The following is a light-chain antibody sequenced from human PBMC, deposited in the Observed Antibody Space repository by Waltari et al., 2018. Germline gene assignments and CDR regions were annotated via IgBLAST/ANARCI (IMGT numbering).Light chain of an antibody. V-gene: IGKV3-20*01. CDR3: QHYVSLPVT. CDR1: QSVSRAF. J-gene: IGKJ1*01. CDR2: GAS. Sequence: EIVLTQSPGTLSLSPGARATLSCSASQSVSRAFAWYQQNSGQAPILLIYGASNRATGIPDRFSGSGSGTDFSLIFSRLEPEDIAVYYCQHYVSLPVTFGQGTKVEIK.